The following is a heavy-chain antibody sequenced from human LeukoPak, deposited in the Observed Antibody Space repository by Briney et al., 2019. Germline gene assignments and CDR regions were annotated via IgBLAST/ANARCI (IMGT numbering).Heavy chain of an antibody. Sequence: PSETLSLTCAVYGGSFSGYYWSWIRQPPGKGLEWIGEINHSGSTSYNPSLKSRVTISVDTSKNQFSLKLSSVTAADTAVYYCARTTVTRKLDYWGQGTLVTVSS. V-gene: IGHV4-34*01. D-gene: IGHD4-17*01. J-gene: IGHJ4*02. CDR1: GGSFSGYY. CDR3: ARTTVTRKLDY. CDR2: INHSGST.